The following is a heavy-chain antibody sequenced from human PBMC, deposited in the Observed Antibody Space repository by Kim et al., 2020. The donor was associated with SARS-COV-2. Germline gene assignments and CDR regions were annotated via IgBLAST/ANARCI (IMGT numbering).Heavy chain of an antibody. CDR1: GVSISSGGYY. D-gene: IGHD3-3*01. CDR2: IYYSGST. CDR3: ARAGGTIFGVVSAFDI. V-gene: IGHV4-31*03. Sequence: SETLSLTCTVSGVSISSGGYYWSWIRQHPGKGLEWIGYIYYSGSTYYNPSLKSRVTNSVDTSKKQFSLKLSSVTAADTAVYYGARAGGTIFGVVSAFDIWGQGTMVTVSS. J-gene: IGHJ3*02.